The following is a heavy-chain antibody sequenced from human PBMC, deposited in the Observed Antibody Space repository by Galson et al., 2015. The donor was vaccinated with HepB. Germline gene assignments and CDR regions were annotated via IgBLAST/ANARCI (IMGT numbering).Heavy chain of an antibody. D-gene: IGHD4-17*01. CDR3: AREANVRDYYYYYYMDV. CDR1: GYTFTSYA. Sequence: SVKVSCKASGYTFTSYAMHWVRQAPGQRLEWMGWINAGNGNTKYSQKFQGRVTITRDTSASTAYMELSSLRSEDTAVYYCAREANVRDYYYYYYMDVWGKGTTVTVSS. V-gene: IGHV1-3*01. J-gene: IGHJ6*03. CDR2: INAGNGNT.